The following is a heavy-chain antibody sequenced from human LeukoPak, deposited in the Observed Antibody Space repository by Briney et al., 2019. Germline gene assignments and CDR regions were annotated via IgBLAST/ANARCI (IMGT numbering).Heavy chain of an antibody. V-gene: IGHV1-69*06. D-gene: IGHD6-19*01. Sequence: SVKVSCKASGGTFSSYAISWVRQAPGQGLEGMGGIIPIFGTANYAQKFQGRVTITADKSTSTAYMELSSLRSEDTAVYYCASWIAVAAMEYFQHWGQGTLVTVSS. CDR2: IIPIFGTA. J-gene: IGHJ1*01. CDR3: ASWIAVAAMEYFQH. CDR1: GGTFSSYA.